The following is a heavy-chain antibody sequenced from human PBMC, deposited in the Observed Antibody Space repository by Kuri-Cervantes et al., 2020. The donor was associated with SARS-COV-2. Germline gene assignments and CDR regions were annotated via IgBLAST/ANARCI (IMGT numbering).Heavy chain of an antibody. D-gene: IGHD6-6*01. V-gene: IGHV3-7*01. CDR1: GFTFSSYW. CDR2: IKQDGSEK. Sequence: GESLKISCAASGFTFSSYWMSWVRQAPGKGLEWVANIKQDGSEKYYVDSVKGRFTISRDNAKNSLYLQMNSLRAEDTAVYYCAGDREFIAARIFDYWGQGTRGTVSS. CDR3: AGDREFIAARIFDY. J-gene: IGHJ4*02.